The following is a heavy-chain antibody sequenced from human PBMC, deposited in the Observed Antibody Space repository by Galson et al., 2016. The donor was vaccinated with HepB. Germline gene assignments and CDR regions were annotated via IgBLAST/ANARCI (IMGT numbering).Heavy chain of an antibody. CDR2: IDPSNSYT. D-gene: IGHD1-1*01. J-gene: IGHJ5*02. CDR1: GYSFTNYW. Sequence: QSGAEVKKPGESLRISCKGSGYSFTNYWISWVRQMPGKGLEWMGRIDPSNSYTNYSPSFQGHVTISADKSITTAYLQWSSLKASNTAIYFCARRSGTGPFNWFDPGGQGTLVTVSS. CDR3: ARRSGTGPFNWFDP. V-gene: IGHV5-10-1*01.